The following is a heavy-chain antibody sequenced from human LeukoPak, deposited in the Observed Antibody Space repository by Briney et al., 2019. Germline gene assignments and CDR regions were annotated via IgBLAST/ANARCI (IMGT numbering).Heavy chain of an antibody. CDR3: ARADGYCSGGSCVYYYYGMDV. CDR1: GYSFTSYW. V-gene: IGHV1-46*01. D-gene: IGHD2-15*01. CDR2: INPSGGST. Sequence: GESLKISCKVSGYSFTSYWINWVRQMPGKGLEWMGIINPSGGSTSYAQKFQGRVTMTRDTSTSTVYMELSSLRSEDTAVYYCARADGYCSGGSCVYYYYGMDVWGQGTTVTVSS. J-gene: IGHJ6*02.